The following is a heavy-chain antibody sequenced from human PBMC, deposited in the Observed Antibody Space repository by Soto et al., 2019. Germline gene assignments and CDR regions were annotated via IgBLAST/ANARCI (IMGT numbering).Heavy chain of an antibody. CDR2: VKKDGGDK. D-gene: IGHD3-16*01. CDR3: ARGGGNFDQ. CDR1: GFTLSAYS. V-gene: IGHV3-7*04. Sequence: EVQLVESGGGLVQPGGSLNLTCAASGFTLSAYSMSWVRQAPGKGLEWVANVKKDGGDKRYLDSVKGRFTISRDNVKNSLYLQMNSLRAEDTAVYYWARGGGNFDQWGQGTLVTVSS. J-gene: IGHJ4*02.